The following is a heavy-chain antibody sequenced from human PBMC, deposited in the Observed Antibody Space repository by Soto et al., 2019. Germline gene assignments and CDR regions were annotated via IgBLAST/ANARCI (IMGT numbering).Heavy chain of an antibody. V-gene: IGHV4-61*08. CDR2: IYYSGGT. Sequence: PSETLSLTCTVSGGSITSGGHYWGWIRQYPGKGLEWIGHIYYSGGTNYNPSLKSRVTISLDKSKSQFSLRLISVTAADTAVYYCTREQSDDNYFDPWGQGTLVTVSS. CDR3: TREQSDDNYFDP. D-gene: IGHD6-19*01. CDR1: GGSITSGGHY. J-gene: IGHJ5*02.